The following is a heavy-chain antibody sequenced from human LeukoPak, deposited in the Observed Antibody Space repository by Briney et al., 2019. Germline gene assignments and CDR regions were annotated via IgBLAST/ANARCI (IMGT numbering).Heavy chain of an antibody. V-gene: IGHV3-30*02. CDR3: AKEISRVTIGGGIWFDP. J-gene: IGHJ5*02. D-gene: IGHD2-15*01. Sequence: GGPLTLSCAASGFIFRTFGVHWAPRAPGKARVGVAFKQSCENPKQYADPEKGRLAISRDNSKNTVYQQMNSLRADVTAVHDDAKEISRVTIGGGIWFDPWGQGTLVTVSS. CDR1: GFIFRTFG. CDR2: KQSCENPK.